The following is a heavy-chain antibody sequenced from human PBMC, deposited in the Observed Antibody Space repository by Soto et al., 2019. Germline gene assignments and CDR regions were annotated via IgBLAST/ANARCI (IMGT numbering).Heavy chain of an antibody. Sequence: EVQLLESGGGLVQPGGSLRLSCAASGFTFSVFAMRWVRQAPGKGLELVSTISGRGENTYYADSGKGRFTISRDNSKNTLNLEMNSLRGEDTAVYYCAKDRGTGDYGVNAGDTWGQGTMVTVAS. CDR3: AKDRGTGDYGVNAGDT. J-gene: IGHJ3*02. D-gene: IGHD7-27*01. CDR2: ISGRGENT. V-gene: IGHV3-23*01. CDR1: GFTFSVFA.